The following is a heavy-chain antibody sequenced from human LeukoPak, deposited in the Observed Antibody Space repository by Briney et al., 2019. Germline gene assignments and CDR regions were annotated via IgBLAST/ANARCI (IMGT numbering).Heavy chain of an antibody. J-gene: IGHJ4*02. V-gene: IGHV4-59*12. CDR3: ARLPTARIAVAGATRDY. D-gene: IGHD6-19*01. Sequence: PSETLSLTCTVSGGSISSYYWSWIRQPPGKGLEWIGYIYYTGSTNYNPSLKSRVTISVDTSKNQFSLKLSSVTAADTAVYYCARLPTARIAVAGATRDYWGQGTLVTVSS. CDR2: IYYTGST. CDR1: GGSISSYY.